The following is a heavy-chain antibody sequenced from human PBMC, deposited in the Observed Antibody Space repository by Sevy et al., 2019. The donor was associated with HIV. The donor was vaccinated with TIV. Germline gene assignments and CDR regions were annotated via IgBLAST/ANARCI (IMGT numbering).Heavy chain of an antibody. J-gene: IGHJ4*02. D-gene: IGHD3-3*01. CDR2: INSDGSIT. CDR3: ARDQFSYFDY. V-gene: IGHV3-74*01. CDR1: GFTFTTYW. Sequence: GGSLRLSCATSGFTFTTYWMHWVRQSPGKGLVWVSRINSDGSITDYADSVKGRFTMSRDNAKNTLYLQMNSPRAEDTAVYYRARDQFSYFDYWGQGTLVTVSS.